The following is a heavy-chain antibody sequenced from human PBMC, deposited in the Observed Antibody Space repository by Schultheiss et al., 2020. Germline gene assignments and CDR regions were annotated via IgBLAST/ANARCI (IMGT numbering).Heavy chain of an antibody. CDR1: GGSVSSGSYY. J-gene: IGHJ4*02. CDR2: IYYSGST. Sequence: SETLSLTCTVSGGSVSSGSYYWGWIRQPPGKGLEWIGYIYYSGSTYYNPSLKSRVTISVDTSKNQFSLRLTSVTAADTAVYYCARGRIRSAWIQLWYGIDYWGQGTLVTVSS. D-gene: IGHD5-18*01. CDR3: ARGRIRSAWIQLWYGIDY. V-gene: IGHV4-31*03.